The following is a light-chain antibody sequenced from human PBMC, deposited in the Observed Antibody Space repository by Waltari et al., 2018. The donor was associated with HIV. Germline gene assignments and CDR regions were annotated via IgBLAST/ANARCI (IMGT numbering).Light chain of an antibody. CDR1: SSDVGGNNY. CDR2: EVY. J-gene: IGLJ2*01. CDR3: SSYAGINTYVL. V-gene: IGLV2-8*01. Sequence: QSALTPPPSASGSPGQSVTISCTGTSSDVGGNNYVSWSQQYPGKAPRRMTYEVYKRPSGVPHRFSGSKSGNTASLTVSGLQAEDEANYYCSSYAGINTYVLFGGGTKLTVL.